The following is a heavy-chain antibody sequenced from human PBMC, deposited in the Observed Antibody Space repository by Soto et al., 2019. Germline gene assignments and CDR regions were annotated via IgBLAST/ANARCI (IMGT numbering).Heavy chain of an antibody. CDR2: IYWDDDK. CDR1: GFSLSTTGVG. D-gene: IGHD3-10*01. V-gene: IGHV2-5*02. Sequence: QITLKESGPTLVRPTQTLTLTCTFSGFSLSTTGVGVGWIRQPPGKALEWLALIYWDDDKRYSPSLKSRLTITKDTSKNEVILTMTNMDPVDTATYYCAQTLRDYGLGRERANSFDPWGQGTLVPVSS. CDR3: AQTLRDYGLGRERANSFDP. J-gene: IGHJ5*02.